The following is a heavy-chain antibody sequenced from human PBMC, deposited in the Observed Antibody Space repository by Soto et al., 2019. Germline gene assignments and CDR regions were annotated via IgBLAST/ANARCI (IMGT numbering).Heavy chain of an antibody. V-gene: IGHV1-8*01. CDR1: GDTFLSND. D-gene: IGHD3-16*01. J-gene: IGHJ6*03. Sequence: QVQLVQSGAEVKKPGASVKVSCKASGDTFLSNDINWVRQAPGQGLEWMGWINPNSGNTGYAQKFEGELTRTRNTTETKPYRELGGGKSENRAIYYWGRGAVRGIRLFGGATFGGHHHRDVWGTGPTVTVPS. CDR2: INPNSGNT. CDR3: GRGAVRGIRLFGGATFGGHHHRDV.